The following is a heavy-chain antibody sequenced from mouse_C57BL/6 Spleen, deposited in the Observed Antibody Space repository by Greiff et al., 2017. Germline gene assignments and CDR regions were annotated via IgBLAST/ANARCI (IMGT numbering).Heavy chain of an antibody. CDR2: IDPSDSYT. J-gene: IGHJ4*01. V-gene: IGHV1-50*01. CDR3: ARGSTMVTSDAMED. D-gene: IGHD2-1*01. CDR1: GYTFTSYW. Sequence: VQLQQPGAELVKPGASVKLSCKASGYTFTSYWMQWVKQRPGQGLEWIGEIDPSDSYTNYNQKFKGKATLTVDTSSSAASMQLSSLTSEDSAVYYCARGSTMVTSDAMEDWGQGTSVTVSS.